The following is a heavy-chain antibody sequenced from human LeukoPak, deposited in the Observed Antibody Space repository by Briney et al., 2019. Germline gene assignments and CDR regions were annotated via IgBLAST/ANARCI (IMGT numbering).Heavy chain of an antibody. CDR1: GFTFSSYG. J-gene: IGHJ4*02. D-gene: IGHD2-15*01. Sequence: GGSLRLSCAASGFTFSSYGMHWVRQAPGKGLEWVAVIWYDGSNKYYADSVKGRFTISRDNSKNTLYLQMNSLRAEDTAVYYCAKERLGYCRGGSCYFFDYWGQGTLVTVSS. V-gene: IGHV3-33*06. CDR3: AKERLGYCRGGSCYFFDY. CDR2: IWYDGSNK.